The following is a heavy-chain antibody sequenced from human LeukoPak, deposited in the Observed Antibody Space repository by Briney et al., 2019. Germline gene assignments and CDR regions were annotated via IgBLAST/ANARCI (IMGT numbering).Heavy chain of an antibody. D-gene: IGHD7-27*01. V-gene: IGHV3-66*01. Sequence: GGSLRLSCEVPGFTVSSNYMTWVRQAPGKGLERVSIIYSGGSTYYADSVKGRFAISRDNSKNTLYLQMNSLRAEDTAVFYCARDLTGDAYFDYWGQGTLVTVSS. CDR3: ARDLTGDAYFDY. CDR1: GFTVSSNY. J-gene: IGHJ4*02. CDR2: IYSGGST.